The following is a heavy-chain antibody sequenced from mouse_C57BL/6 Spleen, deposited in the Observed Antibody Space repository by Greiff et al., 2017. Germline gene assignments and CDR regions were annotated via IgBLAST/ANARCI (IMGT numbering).Heavy chain of an antibody. J-gene: IGHJ2*01. D-gene: IGHD4-1*01. V-gene: IGHV1-55*01. CDR1: GYTFTSYW. CDR3: ARSGLGRERVVFDY. CDR2: IYPGSGST. Sequence: QVQLQQPGAELVKPGASVKMSCKASGYTFTSYWITWVKQRPGQGLEWIGDIYPGSGSTNYNEKFKSKATLTVDTSSSTAYMQLSSLTSEDSAVYYCARSGLGRERVVFDYWGQGTTLTVSS.